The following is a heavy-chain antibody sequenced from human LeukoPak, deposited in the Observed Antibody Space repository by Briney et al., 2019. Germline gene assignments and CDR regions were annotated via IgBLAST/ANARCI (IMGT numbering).Heavy chain of an antibody. V-gene: IGHV3-48*03. CDR3: ARASLVSYFDY. D-gene: IGHD3-3*02. CDR1: GFTFSSYE. CDR2: ISSSGSTI. J-gene: IGHJ4*02. Sequence: PGGSLRLSCAASGFTFSSYEMNWVRQAPGKGLEWVSYISSSGSTIYYADSVKGRFTISRDNAKNSLYLQMNSLRAEDTAVYYCARASLVSYFDYWGQGTLVTVSS.